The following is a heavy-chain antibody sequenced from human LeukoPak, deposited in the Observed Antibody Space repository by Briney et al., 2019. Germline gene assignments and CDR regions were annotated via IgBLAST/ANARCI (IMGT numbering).Heavy chain of an antibody. V-gene: IGHV4-61*05. CDR3: ARGVAGYGPYDY. CDR1: GGSISSSSYY. CDR2: VYYSGST. J-gene: IGHJ4*02. D-gene: IGHD5-12*01. Sequence: SETLSLTCTVSGGSISSSSYYWGWIRQPPGKGLEWIGYVYYSGSTNYNPSLKSRVTISLDTPKNQFSLRLNSVTAADTAVYYCARGVAGYGPYDYWGQGTLVTVSS.